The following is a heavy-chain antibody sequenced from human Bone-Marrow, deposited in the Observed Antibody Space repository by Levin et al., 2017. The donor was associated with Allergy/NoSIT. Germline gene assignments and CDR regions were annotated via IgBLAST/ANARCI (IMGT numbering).Heavy chain of an antibody. D-gene: IGHD3-10*01. CDR2: IYSGGST. CDR1: GFTVSSNY. CDR3: ARGWFGELLSH. Sequence: GESLKISCAASGFTVSSNYMSWVRQAPGNGPEWVSVIYSGGSTYYADSVKGRFTISRDNSKNTLYLQMNSLRAEDTAVYYCARGWFGELLSHWGQGTLVTVSS. J-gene: IGHJ4*02. V-gene: IGHV3-53*01.